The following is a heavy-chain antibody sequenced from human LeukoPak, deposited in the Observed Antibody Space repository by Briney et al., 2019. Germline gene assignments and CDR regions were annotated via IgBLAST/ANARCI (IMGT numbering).Heavy chain of an antibody. CDR1: GYTFTSYY. CDR2: INPSGGST. V-gene: IGHV1-46*01. D-gene: IGHD3-22*01. Sequence: ASVKVSCKASGYTFTSYYMHWVRQAPGQGLEWMGIINPSGGSTSYAQKFQGRVTMTRDTSTSTVYMELSSLRSEDTAVYYCARDGLSDYYDSSGCDYWGQGTLVTVSS. J-gene: IGHJ4*02. CDR3: ARDGLSDYYDSSGCDY.